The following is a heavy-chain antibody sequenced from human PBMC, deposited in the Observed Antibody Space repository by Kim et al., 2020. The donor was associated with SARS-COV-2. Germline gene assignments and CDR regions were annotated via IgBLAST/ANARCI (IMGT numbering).Heavy chain of an antibody. CDR3: ATFYYDSGLFDY. J-gene: IGHJ4*02. Sequence: SETLSLTCAVSGGSISSGGYSWSWIRQPPGKGLEWIGYIYHSGSTYYNPSLKSRVTISVDRSKNQFSLKLSSVTAADTAVYYCATFYYDSGLFDYWGQGTLVTVSS. V-gene: IGHV4-30-2*01. CDR1: GGSISSGGYS. D-gene: IGHD3-22*01. CDR2: IYHSGST.